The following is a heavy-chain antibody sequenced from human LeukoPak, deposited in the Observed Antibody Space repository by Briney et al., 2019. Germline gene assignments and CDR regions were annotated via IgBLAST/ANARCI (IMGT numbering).Heavy chain of an antibody. CDR1: GGSISSGDYY. CDR3: ARGPYYDSSGFDY. Sequence: SETLSLTCTVSGGSISSGDYYWSWIRQPPGKGLEWVGYIYYSGSTYYNPSLKSRVTISVDTSKNQFSLKLSSVTAADTAVYYCARGPYYDSSGFDYWGQGTLVTVSS. V-gene: IGHV4-30-4*08. D-gene: IGHD3-22*01. CDR2: IYYSGST. J-gene: IGHJ4*02.